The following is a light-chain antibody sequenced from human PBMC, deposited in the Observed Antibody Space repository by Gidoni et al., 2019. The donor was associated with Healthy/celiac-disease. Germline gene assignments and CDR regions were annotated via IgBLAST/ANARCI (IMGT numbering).Light chain of an antibody. CDR2: TDS. J-gene: IGLJ2*01. Sequence: SDALTQPPSVSVSPGQTARITCSGDALPKQYAYWYQQKPGQAPVLVIYTDSERPSGIPELFSGSSSGTTVTLTISGVQAEDEADYYCQSADSSGTGSGVVFGGGTKLTVL. CDR1: ALPKQY. V-gene: IGLV3-25*02. CDR3: QSADSSGTGSGVV.